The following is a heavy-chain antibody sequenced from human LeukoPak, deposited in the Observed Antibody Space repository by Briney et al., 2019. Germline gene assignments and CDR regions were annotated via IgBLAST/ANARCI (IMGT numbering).Heavy chain of an antibody. Sequence: GGSLRLSCAASGFTFSSYSMNWVRQAPGKGLEWVSSISSSSSYIYYADSVKGRFTISRDNAKNSLYLQMNSLRAEDTAVYYCASSAWAPKYYDFWSGYYPGLDYWGRGTLVTVSS. D-gene: IGHD3-3*01. V-gene: IGHV3-21*01. CDR1: GFTFSSYS. CDR2: ISSSSSYI. J-gene: IGHJ4*02. CDR3: ASSAWAPKYYDFWSGYYPGLDY.